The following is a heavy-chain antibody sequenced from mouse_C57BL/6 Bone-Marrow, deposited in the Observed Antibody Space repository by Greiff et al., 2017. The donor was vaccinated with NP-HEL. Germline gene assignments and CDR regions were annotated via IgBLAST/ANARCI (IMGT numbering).Heavy chain of an antibody. Sequence: EVKLVESGGGLVQPKGSLKLSCAASGFGFNTYAMNWVRQAPGKGLEWVARIRSKSNNYATYYADSVKDRFTISRDDSESMLYLQMNNLKTEDTAMYYCVRHGYGYWGQGTLVTVSA. CDR1: GFGFNTYA. CDR3: VRHGYGY. CDR2: IRSKSNNYAT. V-gene: IGHV10-1*01. J-gene: IGHJ3*02.